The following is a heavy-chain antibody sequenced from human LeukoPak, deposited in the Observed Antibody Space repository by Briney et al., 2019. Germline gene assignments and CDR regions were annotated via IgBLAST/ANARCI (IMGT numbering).Heavy chain of an antibody. D-gene: IGHD5-12*01. CDR2: ISYDGSNK. V-gene: IGHV3-30-3*01. CDR3: ARDFYLVATSGTYDY. J-gene: IGHJ4*02. CDR1: GLTFSSYA. Sequence: PGGSLRLSCAASGLTFSSYAMHWVRQAPGKGLEWVAVISYDGSNKYYADSVKGRFTISRDNSKNTLYPQMNSLRAEDTAVYYCARDFYLVATSGTYDYWGQGTLVTVSS.